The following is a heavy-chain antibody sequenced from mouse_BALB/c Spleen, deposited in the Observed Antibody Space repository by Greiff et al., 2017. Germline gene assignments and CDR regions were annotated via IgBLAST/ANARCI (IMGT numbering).Heavy chain of an antibody. J-gene: IGHJ1*01. D-gene: IGHD2-4*01. CDR2: ISYSGST. CDR1: GYSITSDYA. V-gene: IGHV3-2*02. CDR3: ARNDYVRYFDV. Sequence: DVQLQESGPGLVKPSQSLSLTCTVTGYSITSDYAWNWIRQFPGNKLEWMGYISYSGSTSYNPSLKSRISITRDTSKNQFFLQLNSVTTEDTATYYCARNDYVRYFDVWGAGTTVTVSS.